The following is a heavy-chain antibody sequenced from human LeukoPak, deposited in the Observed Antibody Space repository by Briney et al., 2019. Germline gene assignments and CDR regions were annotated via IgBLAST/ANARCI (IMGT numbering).Heavy chain of an antibody. CDR2: IGLADDT. D-gene: IGHD5-24*01. J-gene: IGHJ2*01. CDR3: AREVGDGYNLGWYLDL. V-gene: IGHV3-13*01. CDR1: GFALSTYD. Sequence: GGSLILSCAASGFALSTYDMHWVRQATGKGLEWVSAIGLADDTYYPDSVKGRFTISREDAKSSLYLQMNRLRAEDTAVYYWAREVGDGYNLGWYLDLWGRGTLVTVSS.